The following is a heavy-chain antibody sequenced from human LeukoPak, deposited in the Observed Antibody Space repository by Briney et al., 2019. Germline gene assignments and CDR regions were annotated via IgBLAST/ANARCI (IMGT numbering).Heavy chain of an antibody. J-gene: IGHJ4*02. Sequence: SETLSLTCTVSGGSISSYYWSWIRQPAGKGLEWIGRIYTSGSTNYNPSLKSRVTISVDTSKNQFSLKLSSVTAADTAVYYCARGNWGSAGYYFDYWGQGTLVTVSS. CDR3: ARGNWGSAGYYFDY. CDR1: GGSISSYY. V-gene: IGHV4-4*07. CDR2: IYTSGST. D-gene: IGHD7-27*01.